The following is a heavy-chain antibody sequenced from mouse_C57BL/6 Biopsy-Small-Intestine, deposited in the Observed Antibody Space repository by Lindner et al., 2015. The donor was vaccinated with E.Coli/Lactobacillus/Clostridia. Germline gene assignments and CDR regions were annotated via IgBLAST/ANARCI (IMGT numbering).Heavy chain of an antibody. J-gene: IGHJ2*01. CDR3: ARGTGRGFDY. Sequence: TEKGLEWVAYINSGSSTIYYADTVKGRFTISRDNAKNTLFLQMTSLRSEDTAMYYCARGTGRGFDYWGQGTTLTVSS. V-gene: IGHV5-17*01. CDR2: INSGSSTI. D-gene: IGHD4-1*01.